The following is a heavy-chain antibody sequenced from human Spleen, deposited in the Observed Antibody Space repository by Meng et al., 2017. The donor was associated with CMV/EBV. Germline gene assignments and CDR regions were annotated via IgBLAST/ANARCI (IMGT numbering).Heavy chain of an antibody. Sequence: GESLKISCAASGFTFGDYGMGWVRQAPGKGLEWVSGINGKGRSIGYADSVKGRFSISRDNDKNSLYLQMNSLRDEDTALYFCVRGHTYGDYYFYGMDVWGQGTTVTVSS. D-gene: IGHD5-18*01. CDR3: VRGHTYGDYYFYGMDV. CDR1: GFTFGDYG. J-gene: IGHJ6*02. V-gene: IGHV3-20*04. CDR2: INGKGRSI.